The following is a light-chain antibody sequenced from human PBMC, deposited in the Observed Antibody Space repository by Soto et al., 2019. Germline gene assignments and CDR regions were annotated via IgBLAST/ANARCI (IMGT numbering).Light chain of an antibody. CDR2: ANN. CDR1: SSNIGAGYD. CDR3: ATWDSSLSAVV. V-gene: IGLV1-40*01. J-gene: IGLJ2*01. Sequence: QSVLTQPPSVSGAPGQRITISCTGSSSNIGAGYDVHWYQQLPGTAPKVLIYANNNRPSGVPGRFSGSKSGTSASLAITGLQAEDEAEYYCATWDSSLSAVVVGGGTKLTVL.